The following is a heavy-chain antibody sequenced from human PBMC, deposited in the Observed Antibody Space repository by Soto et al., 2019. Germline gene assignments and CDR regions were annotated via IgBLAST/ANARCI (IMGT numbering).Heavy chain of an antibody. D-gene: IGHD1-1*01. Sequence: EVQLVESGGGLVKPGGSLRLSCAASGFTFSSYSMNWVRQAPGKGLEWVSSISSSGSTIYYADSVKGRFTISRDNPKNSMYLQMSSLRAEDTAVYYCARVGNPLDCWGQGTLVTVSS. CDR1: GFTFSSYS. CDR2: ISSSGSTI. V-gene: IGHV3-21*01. CDR3: ARVGNPLDC. J-gene: IGHJ4*02.